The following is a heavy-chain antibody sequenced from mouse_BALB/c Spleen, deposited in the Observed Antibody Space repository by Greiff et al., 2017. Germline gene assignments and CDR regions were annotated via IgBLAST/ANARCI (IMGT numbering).Heavy chain of an antibody. CDR1: GFTFSSYW. CDR3: TRGNYGMDY. Sequence: EVKLVESGGGLVQPGGSMKLSCVASGFTFSSYWMSWVRQSPEKGLEWVAEIRLKSDNYETHYAESVKGKFTISRADSKSRLYLQMNSLRAEDTGIYYCTRGNYGMDYWGQGTSVTVSS. D-gene: IGHD2-1*01. J-gene: IGHJ4*01. CDR2: IRLKSDNYET. V-gene: IGHV6-6*02.